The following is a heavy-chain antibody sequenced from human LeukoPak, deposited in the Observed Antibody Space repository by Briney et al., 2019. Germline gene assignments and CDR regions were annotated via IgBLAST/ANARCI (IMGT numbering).Heavy chain of an antibody. CDR2: IWNDGADK. CDR1: GFTFSSNH. CDR3: AREGGYCSSTSCYTSGDYYYYYMDV. J-gene: IGHJ6*03. D-gene: IGHD2-2*02. V-gene: IGHV3-33*01. Sequence: GGSLRLSCAASGFTFSSNHMHWVRQAPGKGLEWVALIWNDGADKYYADSVKGRFTISRDNSKNALYLQMNSLRAEDTAVYYCAREGGYCSSTSCYTSGDYYYYYMDVWGKGTTVTVSS.